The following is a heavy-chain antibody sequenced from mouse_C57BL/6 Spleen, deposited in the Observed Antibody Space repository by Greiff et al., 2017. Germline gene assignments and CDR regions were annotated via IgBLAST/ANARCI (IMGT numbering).Heavy chain of an antibody. D-gene: IGHD2-3*01. J-gene: IGHJ3*01. CDR3: TSDGYYVGFAY. CDR2: IDPENGDT. Sequence: VQLQQSGAELVRPGASVKLSCTASGFNIKDDYMHWVKQRPEQDLEWIGWIDPENGDTEYASKFQGKATITADTSSNTAYLQLSSLTSEDTAVYYCTSDGYYVGFAYWGQGTLVTVSA. V-gene: IGHV14-4*01. CDR1: GFNIKDDY.